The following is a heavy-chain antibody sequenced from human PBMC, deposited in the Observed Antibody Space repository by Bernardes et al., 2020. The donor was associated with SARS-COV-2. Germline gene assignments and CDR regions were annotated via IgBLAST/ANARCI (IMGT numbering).Heavy chain of an antibody. D-gene: IGHD6-13*01. Sequence: SETLSLTCAVYGGSFSGSYWSWIRQPPGPGLAWIGEINHSGSTNYNPSLKSRVTISVDTSKNQFSLKLSSVTAADTAVYYCTRSPRRYSSSRGGFDYWGQGTLVTVSS. J-gene: IGHJ4*02. CDR1: GGSFSGSY. CDR2: INHSGST. CDR3: TRSPRRYSSSRGGFDY. V-gene: IGHV4-34*01.